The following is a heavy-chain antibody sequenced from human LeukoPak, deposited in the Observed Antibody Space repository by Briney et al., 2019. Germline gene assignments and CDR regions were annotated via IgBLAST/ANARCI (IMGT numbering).Heavy chain of an antibody. J-gene: IGHJ4*02. CDR2: ISPNNGDT. CDR1: GYTFTDSY. V-gene: IGHV1-2*02. D-gene: IGHD3-10*01. CDR3: VRSPIGASAY. Sequence: VASVKVSCKPSGYTFTDSYIHWVRQAPGVGLQWMGWISPNNGDTKYAEDFQDRVTMTRDTSINTAYMELTGLTPDDKAVYYCVRSPIGASAYWGRGTLVTVSS.